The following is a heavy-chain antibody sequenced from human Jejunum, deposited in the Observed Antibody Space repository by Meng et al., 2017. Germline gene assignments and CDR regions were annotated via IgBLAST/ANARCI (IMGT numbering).Heavy chain of an antibody. V-gene: IGHV4-61*01. D-gene: IGHD6-19*01. Sequence: EFGPRLVIPSDTFLLMCTGSGVSVNIRTYYWSWIRQPPGKGLEWIAYIDNSGSTNYNPSLKSRVIISVDTSKNQFYLQMSSLTAADTAVYYCARAAAGTGFGYFDLWGRGTLVTVSS. CDR1: GVSVNIRTYY. CDR2: IDNSGST. J-gene: IGHJ2*01. CDR3: ARAAAGTGFGYFDL.